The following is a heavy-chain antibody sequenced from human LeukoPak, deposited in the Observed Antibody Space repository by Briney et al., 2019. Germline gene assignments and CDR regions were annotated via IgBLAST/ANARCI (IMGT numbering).Heavy chain of an antibody. CDR1: GFTFSSYS. V-gene: IGHV3-21*01. Sequence: GGSLRLSCAASGFTFSSYSMNWVRQAPGKGLEWVSSISSSSSYIYYADSVKGRFTISRDNAKNSLYLQMNSLRAEDTAVYYRVRDRIAVVLFDYWGQGTLVTVSS. D-gene: IGHD6-19*01. CDR2: ISSSSSYI. CDR3: VRDRIAVVLFDY. J-gene: IGHJ4*02.